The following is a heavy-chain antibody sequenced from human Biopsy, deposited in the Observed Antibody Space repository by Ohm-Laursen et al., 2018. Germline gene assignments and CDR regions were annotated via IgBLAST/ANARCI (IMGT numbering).Heavy chain of an antibody. CDR1: GYTFTSYD. D-gene: IGHD5/OR15-5a*01. V-gene: IGHV1-18*01. CDR2: ISGYNGNT. Sequence: GASVKVSCKASGYTFTSYDISWVRQAPGEGLEWMGRISGYNGNTNYAQKFQGRVTMTADTSTSTVYMEVRGLRSDDTAVYYCARVTLPLYLDYWGQGTRVSVSS. J-gene: IGHJ4*02. CDR3: ARVTLPLYLDY.